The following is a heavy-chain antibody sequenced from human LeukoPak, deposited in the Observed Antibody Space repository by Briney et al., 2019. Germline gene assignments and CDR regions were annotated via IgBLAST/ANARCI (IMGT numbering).Heavy chain of an antibody. CDR1: GFTFSGSG. CDR2: IRYHGSDK. Sequence: PGGSLRLSCAASGFTFSGSGMHWVRQAPGKGLEWVAFIRYHGSDKFYADSVKGRFTISRDNSKNTLYLQMNSLRPADTSVYYCARSPTSWYFDYWGQGTLVTVSS. CDR3: ARSPTSWYFDY. J-gene: IGHJ4*02. D-gene: IGHD2-2*01. V-gene: IGHV3-30*02.